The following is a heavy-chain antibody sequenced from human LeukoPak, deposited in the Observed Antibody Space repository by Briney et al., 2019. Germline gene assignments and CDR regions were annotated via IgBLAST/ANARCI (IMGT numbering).Heavy chain of an antibody. CDR2: ISAYNGST. J-gene: IGHJ3*02. V-gene: IGHV1-18*01. D-gene: IGHD4-17*01. Sequence: ASVKVSCKASGYTFTSYGISWVRQAPGQGLEWMGWISAYNGSTNYAQKLQGRVTMTTDTSTSTAYMELRSLRSDDTAVYYCARDDYGDYGDAFDIWGQGTMVTVSS. CDR3: ARDDYGDYGDAFDI. CDR1: GYTFTSYG.